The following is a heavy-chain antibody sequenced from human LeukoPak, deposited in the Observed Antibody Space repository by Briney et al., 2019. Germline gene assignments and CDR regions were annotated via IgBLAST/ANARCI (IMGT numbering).Heavy chain of an antibody. D-gene: IGHD6-13*01. J-gene: IGHJ5*02. V-gene: IGHV3-21*01. CDR2: ISSSSSYI. CDR1: GFTFSSYS. CDR3: ARGGHSSSWYFWFDP. Sequence: GGSLRLSCAASGFTFSSYSMNWVRQAPGKGLEWVSSISSSSSYIYYADSVKGRFTISRDNAKNSLYLQMNSLRAEDTAVYYCARGGHSSSWYFWFDPWDQGTLVTVSS.